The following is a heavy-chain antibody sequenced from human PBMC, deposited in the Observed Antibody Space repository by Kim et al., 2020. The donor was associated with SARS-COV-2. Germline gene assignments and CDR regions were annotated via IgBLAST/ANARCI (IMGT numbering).Heavy chain of an antibody. V-gene: IGHV5-51*01. D-gene: IGHD6-13*01. J-gene: IGHJ4*02. CDR3: ARQDIAAAAPFDY. Sequence: YSPSFQGQVTISADKSISTAYLQWSSLKASDTAMYYCARQDIAAAAPFDYWGQGTLVTVSS.